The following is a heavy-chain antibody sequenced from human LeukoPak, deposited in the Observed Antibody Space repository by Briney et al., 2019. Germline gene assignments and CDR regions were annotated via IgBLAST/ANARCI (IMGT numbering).Heavy chain of an antibody. D-gene: IGHD3-10*01. J-gene: IGHJ4*02. CDR3: ASDGWATMVRGVKTYFDY. CDR1: GFTFSSYW. V-gene: IGHV3-74*01. CDR2: INGDGSST. Sequence: PGGSLRLSCAASGFTFSSYWMHWVRQAPGKGLVWVSRINGDGSSTAYADSVKGRFTISRDNAKNSLYLQMNSLRAEDTAVYYCASDGWATMVRGVKTYFDYWGQGTLVTVSS.